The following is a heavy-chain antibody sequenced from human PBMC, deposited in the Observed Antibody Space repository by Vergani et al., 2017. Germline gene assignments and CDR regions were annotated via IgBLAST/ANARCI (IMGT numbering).Heavy chain of an antibody. CDR3: ARDGEMATNNGYFDY. J-gene: IGHJ4*02. CDR1: GFTFSSYW. CDR2: IKQDGSEK. D-gene: IGHD5-24*01. Sequence: EVQLVESGGGLVQPGGSLRLSCAASGFTFSSYWMSWVRQAPGKGLEWVANIKQDGSEKYYVDSVKGRFTISRDNAKNSLYLQMNSLRAEDTAVYYCARDGEMATNNGYFDYWGQGTLVTVSS. V-gene: IGHV3-7*01.